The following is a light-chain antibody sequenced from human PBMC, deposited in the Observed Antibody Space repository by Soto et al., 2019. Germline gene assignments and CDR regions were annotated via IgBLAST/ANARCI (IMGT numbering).Light chain of an antibody. CDR1: PSVGGSS. J-gene: IGKJ1*01. Sequence: EIVLTQSPGTLSLSPGERATLSCRASPSVGGSSIAWYQQKPGQAPRLLIYGASRRASGIPDRFSGSGSGTDFTLTISRLEPEDFAVYYCQQYSSSFRTFGQGTKVEIK. V-gene: IGKV3-20*01. CDR3: QQYSSSFRT. CDR2: GAS.